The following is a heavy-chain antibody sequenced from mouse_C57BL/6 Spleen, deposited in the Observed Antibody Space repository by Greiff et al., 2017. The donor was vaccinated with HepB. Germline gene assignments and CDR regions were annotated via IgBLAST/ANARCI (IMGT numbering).Heavy chain of an antibody. CDR1: GFSFNTYA. V-gene: IGHV10-1*01. D-gene: IGHD1-1*01. CDR2: IRSKSNNYAT. J-gene: IGHJ1*03. CDR3: VRHGLYYYGSSYWYFDV. Sequence: EVKLVESGGGLVQPKGSLKLSCAASGFSFNTYAMNWVRQAPGKGLEWVARIRSKSNNYATYYADSVKDRFTISRDDSESMLYLQMNNLKTEDTAMYYCVRHGLYYYGSSYWYFDVWGTGTTVTVSS.